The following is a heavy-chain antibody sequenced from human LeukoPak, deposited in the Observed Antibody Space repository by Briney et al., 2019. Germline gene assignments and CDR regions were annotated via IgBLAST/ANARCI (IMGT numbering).Heavy chain of an antibody. V-gene: IGHV3-48*02. CDR3: ARLWFGELSFFDY. D-gene: IGHD3-10*01. Sequence: GRSLRLSCAASGFTFSTYSMTWVRQAPGKGLEWLSFISSSSSTIYYADSVKGRFTISRDNAKNSLYLQMNSLRDEDTAVYYCARLWFGELSFFDYWGQGTLVTVSS. CDR2: ISSSSSTI. CDR1: GFTFSTYS. J-gene: IGHJ4*02.